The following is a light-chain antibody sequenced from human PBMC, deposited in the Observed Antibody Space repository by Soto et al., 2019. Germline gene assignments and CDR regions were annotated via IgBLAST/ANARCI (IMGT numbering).Light chain of an antibody. CDR3: QQYDNWPSIT. V-gene: IGKV3-15*01. Sequence: EIVMTQSPATLSLSPGLRVTLSCRASPGASRYLAWHQHKPGQAPRLLIYGASTRATGIPSRFSGSGSGTEFTITISSLQSADFAVYYCQQYDNWPSITFGQGTRLE. CDR1: PGASRY. J-gene: IGKJ5*01. CDR2: GAS.